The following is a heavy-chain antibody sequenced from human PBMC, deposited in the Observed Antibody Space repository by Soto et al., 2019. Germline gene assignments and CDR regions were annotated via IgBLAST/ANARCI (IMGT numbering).Heavy chain of an antibody. D-gene: IGHD6-25*01. CDR1: GGSISSSSYY. CDR3: ARHDPVARHAFDL. CDR2: IYYSGST. J-gene: IGHJ3*01. Sequence: ASETLSLTCTVSGGSISSSSYYWGWIRQPPGKGLEWIGSIYYSGSTYYNPSLKSRVTISVDTSKNQFSLKLSSVTAADTAVYYCARHDPVARHAFDLWGQGTMVTVS. V-gene: IGHV4-39*01.